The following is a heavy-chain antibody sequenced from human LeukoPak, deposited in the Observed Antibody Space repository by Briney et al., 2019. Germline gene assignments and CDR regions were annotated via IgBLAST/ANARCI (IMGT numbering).Heavy chain of an antibody. CDR1: GGSSSSSRYY. V-gene: IGHV4-39*01. Sequence: PSETLSLTCTVSGGSSSSSRYYWGWIRQPRGKGLEWIGSIYYSGSTYYNPSLKSRVTISVDTSKNQFSLKLSSVTAADTAVYYCARHPYQLLWLSWFDPWGQGTLVTVSS. CDR3: ARHPYQLLWLSWFDP. CDR2: IYYSGST. D-gene: IGHD2-2*01. J-gene: IGHJ5*02.